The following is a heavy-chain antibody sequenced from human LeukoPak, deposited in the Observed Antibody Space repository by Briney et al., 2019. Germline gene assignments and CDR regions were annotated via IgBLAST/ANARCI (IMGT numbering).Heavy chain of an antibody. D-gene: IGHD6-19*01. CDR1: GFTFSSYA. CDR2: ISGSGGST. CDR3: AKAPDSSSGWYGFDY. J-gene: IGHJ4*02. V-gene: IGHV3-23*01. Sequence: GGSLRLSCAASGFTFSSYAMSWVRQAPGKGLEWVSAISGSGGSTYYADSVKGRFTISRDNSKNTLYLQMSSLRAEDTAVYYCAKAPDSSSGWYGFDYWGQGALVTVSS.